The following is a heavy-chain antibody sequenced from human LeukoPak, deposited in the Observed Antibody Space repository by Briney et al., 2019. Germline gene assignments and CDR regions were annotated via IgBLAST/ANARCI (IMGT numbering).Heavy chain of an antibody. J-gene: IGHJ4*02. CDR2: ISAYNGNT. D-gene: IGHD6-19*01. Sequence: GASVKVSCKASGYTFTSYGISWVRQAPGQGLEWMGWISAYNGNTNYAQKLQGRVTMTTDTSTSTAYMELRSLRSDDTAVYYCARDSSGWYQAEFFDYWGQGTLVTVSS. CDR3: ARDSSGWYQAEFFDY. CDR1: GYTFTSYG. V-gene: IGHV1-18*01.